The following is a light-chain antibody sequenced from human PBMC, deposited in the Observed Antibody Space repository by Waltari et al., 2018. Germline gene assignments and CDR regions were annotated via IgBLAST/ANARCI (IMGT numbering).Light chain of an antibody. CDR2: STE. V-gene: IGLV8-61*01. CDR3: LLSLDSGYVI. CDR1: SGSVSTDNY. J-gene: IGLJ2*01. Sequence: QSVVTQEPSLSVSPGGTVTLTCGLISGSVSTDNYPSWYQQTPGQPPRTLINSTEIRSSGVPDRFSGSILGDKAALTITGAQADDESDYYCLLSLDSGYVIFGGGTRLTVL.